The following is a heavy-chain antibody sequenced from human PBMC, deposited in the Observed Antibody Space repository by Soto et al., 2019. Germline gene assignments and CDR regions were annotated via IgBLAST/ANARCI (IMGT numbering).Heavy chain of an antibody. CDR2: IYPGDSDT. J-gene: IGHJ6*02. D-gene: IGHD3-10*01. V-gene: IGHV5-51*01. Sequence: PGESLKISCKGSGYSFTSYWIGWVRQMPRKGLEWMGVIYPGDSDTRYSPSFQGPVTISADKSISTAYLQWSSLKASDTAMYYCARAYYYGSGSLNYYGLDVWGQGTTVTVSS. CDR1: GYSFTSYW. CDR3: ARAYYYGSGSLNYYGLDV.